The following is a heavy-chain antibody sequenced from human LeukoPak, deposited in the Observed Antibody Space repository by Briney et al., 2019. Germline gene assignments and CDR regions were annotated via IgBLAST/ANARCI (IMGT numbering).Heavy chain of an antibody. V-gene: IGHV3-23*01. CDR2: ISGSGGST. D-gene: IGHD3-10*01. J-gene: IGHJ4*02. CDR1: GFTFSNYD. CDR3: ARSGSGSYFLDY. Sequence: PGGSLRLSCAASGFTFSNYDMSWVRQAPGKGLEWVSGISGSGGSTYHADSVKGRFTISRDNFKHTLYLQMNSLRAEDTAVYYCARSGSGSYFLDYWGQGTLVTVSS.